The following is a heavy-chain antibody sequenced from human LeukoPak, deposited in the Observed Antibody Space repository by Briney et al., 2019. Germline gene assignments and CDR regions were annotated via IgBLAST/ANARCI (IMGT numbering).Heavy chain of an antibody. V-gene: IGHV4-59*01. J-gene: IGHJ5*02. CDR2: IYYSGST. Sequence: SETLSLTCIVSGDSISTYYWSWIRQPPGKGLEWIGYIYYSGSTNYNPSLKSRVTISVDTSKNQFSLKLSSVTAAGTAVYYCASLYSGSPSWGQGTLVTVSS. CDR3: ASLYSGSPS. CDR1: GDSISTYY. D-gene: IGHD1-26*01.